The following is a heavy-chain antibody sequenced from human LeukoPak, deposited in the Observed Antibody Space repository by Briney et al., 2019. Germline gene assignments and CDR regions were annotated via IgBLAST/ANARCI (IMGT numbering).Heavy chain of an antibody. Sequence: GGSLRLSCAASGFTFSSYAMHWVRRGPGKGLEYVSGISSNGGSTYYANSVKGRFTISRDNSKNTLYLQMGSLRAEDMAVYYCARDLNRSGWYTFDYWGQGTLVTVSS. CDR1: GFTFSSYA. D-gene: IGHD6-19*01. CDR2: ISSNGGST. V-gene: IGHV3-64*01. CDR3: ARDLNRSGWYTFDY. J-gene: IGHJ4*02.